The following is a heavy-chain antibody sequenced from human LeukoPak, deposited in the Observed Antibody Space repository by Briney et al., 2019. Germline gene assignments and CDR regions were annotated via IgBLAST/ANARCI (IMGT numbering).Heavy chain of an antibody. CDR2: ISGSGGST. CDR3: AKGYDFWSGYPLDY. Sequence: GGSLRLSCAASGFTFSSYAMSWVRQAPGKGLEWVSAISGSGGSTYYADSVKGRFTISRDNSKNTLYLQMNSLRAEDTAVYYCAKGYDFWSGYPLDYWGQGTLVTVSS. CDR1: GFTFSSYA. D-gene: IGHD3-3*01. V-gene: IGHV3-23*01. J-gene: IGHJ4*02.